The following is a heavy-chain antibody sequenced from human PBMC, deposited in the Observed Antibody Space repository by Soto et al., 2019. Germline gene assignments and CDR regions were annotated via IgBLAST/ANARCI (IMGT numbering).Heavy chain of an antibody. CDR2: ISYDGSNK. Sequence: GGSLRLSCAASGFTFSSYGMHWVRQAPGKGLEWVAVISYDGSNKYYADSVKGRFTISRDNSKNTLYLQMNSLRAEDTAVYYCARGLSPQGDYDSTNYFDYWGQGTLVTVSS. V-gene: IGHV3-30*03. CDR3: ARGLSPQGDYDSTNYFDY. J-gene: IGHJ4*02. D-gene: IGHD4-17*01. CDR1: GFTFSSYG.